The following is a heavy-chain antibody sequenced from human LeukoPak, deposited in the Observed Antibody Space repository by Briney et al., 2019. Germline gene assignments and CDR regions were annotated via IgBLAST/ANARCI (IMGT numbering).Heavy chain of an antibody. CDR1: GGSISSYY. CDR3: ARGGPSSGSYDH. J-gene: IGHJ4*02. Sequence: SETLSLTCTVSGGSISSYYWSWIRQPPGKGLEWIGYIYYSGSTNYNPPLKSRVTISVDTSKNQFSLKLSSVTAADTAVYYCARGGPSSGSYDHWGQGTLVTVSS. CDR2: IYYSGST. D-gene: IGHD3-10*01. V-gene: IGHV4-59*01.